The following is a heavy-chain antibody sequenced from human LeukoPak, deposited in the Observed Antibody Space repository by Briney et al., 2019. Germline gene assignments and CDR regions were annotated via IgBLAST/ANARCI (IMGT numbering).Heavy chain of an antibody. CDR1: GFTFSDYG. CDR2: ISTTGTYI. Sequence: PGGSLRLSCAASGFTFSDYGMHWVRQAPGKGLEWVSSISTTGTYIYYADSVRGRFTMSRDNAKHSLYLQMNSLRAEDTAVYYCAMDSNWYAVWGQGTLVTVSS. CDR3: AMDSNWYAV. J-gene: IGHJ4*02. V-gene: IGHV3-21*01. D-gene: IGHD6-13*01.